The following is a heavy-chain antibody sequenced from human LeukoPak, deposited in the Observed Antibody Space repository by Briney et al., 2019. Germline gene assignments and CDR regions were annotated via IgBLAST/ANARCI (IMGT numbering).Heavy chain of an antibody. V-gene: IGHV4-34*01. CDR1: GGSFSGYY. CDR2: INHSGST. CDR3: ARDPSHYYDSSGYDGY. J-gene: IGHJ4*02. D-gene: IGHD3-22*01. Sequence: PSETLSLTCAVYGGSFSGYYWSWIRQPPGKGLEWIGEINHSGSTNYNPSLKSRVTISVDTSKNQFSLKLSSVTAADTAVYYCARDPSHYYDSSGYDGYWGQGTLVTVSS.